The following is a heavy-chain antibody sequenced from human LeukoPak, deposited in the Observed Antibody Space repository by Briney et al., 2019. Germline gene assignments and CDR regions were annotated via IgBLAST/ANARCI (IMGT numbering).Heavy chain of an antibody. D-gene: IGHD1-1*01. CDR1: GGSISSSSYY. CDR3: ARLWRAAIDY. J-gene: IGHJ4*02. V-gene: IGHV4-39*01. CDR2: FYYSGST. Sequence: SETLSLTCTVVSGGSISSSSYYWGWIRQPPGKGLEWIGSFYYSGSTYYNPSLKSRVTISADTSKHQFSLKLSSVTAADAAVYYCARLWRAAIDYGGQGTLVTVSS.